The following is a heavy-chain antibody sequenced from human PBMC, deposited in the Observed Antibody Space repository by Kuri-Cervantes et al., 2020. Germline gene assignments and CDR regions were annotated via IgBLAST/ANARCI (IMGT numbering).Heavy chain of an antibody. CDR1: GFTFDEHG. CDR3: ARAWEGAVAGTLDY. V-gene: IGHV3-20*03. J-gene: IGHJ4*02. D-gene: IGHD6-19*01. Sequence: GGFLRLSFEASGFTFDEHGMSWVRQGPGKGLEWVSGINWNGGGRGYADSVKGRFTISRDNAKNSLYLQMNSLRDEDTALYYCARAWEGAVAGTLDYWGQGSWVTVSS. CDR2: INWNGGGR.